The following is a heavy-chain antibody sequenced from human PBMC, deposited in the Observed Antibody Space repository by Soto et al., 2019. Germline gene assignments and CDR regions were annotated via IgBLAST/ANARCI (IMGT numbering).Heavy chain of an antibody. CDR2: IFSNDEK. D-gene: IGHD6-19*01. CDR3: ARIPSSGWNYYYYGMDV. CDR1: GFSLSNARMG. V-gene: IGHV2-26*01. Sequence: QVTLKESGPVLVKHTETLTLTCTVSGFSLSNARMGVSWIRQPPGKALEWLAHIFSNDEKSYSTSLKSRLTISKDTSKSQVVLTMTNMDPVDTATYYCARIPSSGWNYYYYGMDVWGQGTTVTVSS. J-gene: IGHJ6*02.